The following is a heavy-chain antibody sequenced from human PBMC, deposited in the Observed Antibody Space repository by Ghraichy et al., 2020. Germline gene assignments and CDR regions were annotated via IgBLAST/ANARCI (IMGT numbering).Heavy chain of an antibody. D-gene: IGHD3-16*01. V-gene: IGHV3-23*01. Sequence: GGSLRLSCAASGGTFSTYTMTWVRQAPGKGPEWVSTISGSGAVTHYADSVKGRFTISRDNSRNTLYLQMNSLRAEDTAVYFCVNLGVTRGFEHWGQGTLGTVPS. CDR2: ISGSGAVT. CDR1: GGTFSTYT. CDR3: VNLGVTRGFEH. J-gene: IGHJ4*02.